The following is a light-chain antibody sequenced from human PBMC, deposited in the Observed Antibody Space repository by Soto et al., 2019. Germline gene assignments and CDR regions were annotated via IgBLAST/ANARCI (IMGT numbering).Light chain of an antibody. V-gene: IGKV1-17*01. CDR2: PAS. J-gene: IGKJ1*01. CDR1: QGIKND. CDR3: LQHNSYPWT. Sequence: DILMTQSRSSLSASVGDRVTITCSASQGIKNDLGWYQQKPGKAPKRLIYPASSLQSGVPSRFSGSGSGTEFIFTIRSLEPEDFATYYCLQHNSYPWTFGQGTKVEIK.